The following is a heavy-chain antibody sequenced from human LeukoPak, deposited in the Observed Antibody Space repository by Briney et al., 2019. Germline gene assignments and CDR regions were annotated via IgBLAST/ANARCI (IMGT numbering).Heavy chain of an antibody. J-gene: IGHJ3*02. Sequence: SETLSLTCTVSGGSISSYYWSWIRQPPGKGLEWIGYIYYGGSTNYNPSLKSRVTISADTSKNHFSLKVSAVTAADTAVYYCATLNYGGKSNDAFDIWGQGTMVTVSS. CDR1: GGSISSYY. D-gene: IGHD4-23*01. V-gene: IGHV4-59*12. CDR3: ATLNYGGKSNDAFDI. CDR2: IYYGGST.